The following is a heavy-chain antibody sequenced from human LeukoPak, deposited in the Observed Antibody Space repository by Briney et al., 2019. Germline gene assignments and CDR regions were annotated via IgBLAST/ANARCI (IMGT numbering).Heavy chain of an antibody. CDR1: GYTFTGYY. CDR3: ARDGGGITFGGVIVRPDY. Sequence: ASVKVSCKASGYTFTGYYMHWVRQAPGQGLEWTGRINPNSGGTNYAQKFQGRVTITRDTSISTAYMELSRLRSDDTAVYYCARDGGGITFGGVIVRPDYWGQGTLVTVSS. CDR2: INPNSGGT. D-gene: IGHD3-16*02. J-gene: IGHJ4*02. V-gene: IGHV1-2*06.